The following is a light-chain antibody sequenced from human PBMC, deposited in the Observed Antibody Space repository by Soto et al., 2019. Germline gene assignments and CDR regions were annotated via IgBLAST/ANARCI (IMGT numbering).Light chain of an antibody. Sequence: EIVLTQSPGTLSLSTGERATLSCRASKSVCTRSLAWYQQKPGQAPRLLISGASCRATGIPDRVRGSGSGADFTLSISRLEPVDFAKHYYQQYGRLTRTFGQGTKLAIK. CDR2: GAS. V-gene: IGKV3-20*01. CDR1: KSVCTRS. CDR3: QQYGRLTRT. J-gene: IGKJ2*02.